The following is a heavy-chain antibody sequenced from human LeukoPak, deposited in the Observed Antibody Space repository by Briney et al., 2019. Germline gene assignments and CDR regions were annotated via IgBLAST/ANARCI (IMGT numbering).Heavy chain of an antibody. J-gene: IGHJ4*02. CDR1: GFTFSSYG. Sequence: GRSLRLSGAASGFTFSSYGMHWVRQAPGKGLEWVAVIWYDGSNKYYADSVKGRFTISRDNPKNTLHLPMTSLRAEDTAVYYWAKDRGGYDSGEIDYWGQGTLVTVSS. D-gene: IGHD3-22*01. CDR2: IWYDGSNK. V-gene: IGHV3-33*06. CDR3: AKDRGGYDSGEIDY.